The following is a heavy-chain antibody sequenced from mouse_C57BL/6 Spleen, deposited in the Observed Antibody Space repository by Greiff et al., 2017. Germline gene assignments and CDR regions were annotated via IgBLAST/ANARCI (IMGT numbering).Heavy chain of an antibody. D-gene: IGHD3-3*01. CDR1: GFNIKDDY. Sequence: VQLQQSGAELVRPGASVKLSCTASGFNIKDDYMHWVKQRPEQGLEWIGWIDPENGDTEYASKFQGKATITADTSSNTAYLQLSSLTSEDTAVYYCTTGVDRRAYWGQGTLVTVSA. V-gene: IGHV14-4*01. CDR3: TTGVDRRAY. CDR2: IDPENGDT. J-gene: IGHJ3*01.